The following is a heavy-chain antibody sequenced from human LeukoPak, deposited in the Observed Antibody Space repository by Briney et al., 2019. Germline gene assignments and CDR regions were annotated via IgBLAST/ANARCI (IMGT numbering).Heavy chain of an antibody. J-gene: IGHJ4*02. D-gene: IGHD3-22*01. CDR1: GYTFTSNY. Sequence: GASVKVSCKASGYTFTSNYIHWVRQAPGQGLEWMGMIYPRDGSTSYAQKFQGRVTVTRDTSTSTVHMELSGLRSEDTAVYYCAKGSYYDSSGSFYFDYWGQGTLVTVSS. CDR3: AKGSYYDSSGSFYFDY. CDR2: IYPRDGST. V-gene: IGHV1-46*01.